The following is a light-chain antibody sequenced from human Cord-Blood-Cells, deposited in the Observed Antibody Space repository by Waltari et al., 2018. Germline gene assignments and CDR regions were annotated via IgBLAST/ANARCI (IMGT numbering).Light chain of an antibody. J-gene: IGLJ3*02. V-gene: IGLV2-14*03. CDR3: SSYTSSSTWV. CDR1: SCDGGGYNH. Sequence: QSALTQPASVSGCPGQSITISCTGTSCDGGGYNHVSWYQQHPGKTPKLMIYDVSNRPSGVSNRFSGSKSGNTASLTISGLQAEDEADYYCSSYTSSSTWVFGGGTKLTVL. CDR2: DVS.